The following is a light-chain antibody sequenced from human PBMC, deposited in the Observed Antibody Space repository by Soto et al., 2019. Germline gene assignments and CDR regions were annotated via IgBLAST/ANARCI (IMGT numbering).Light chain of an antibody. V-gene: IGKV3-20*01. CDR1: QSVSSSY. CDR2: GAS. J-gene: IGKJ1*01. Sequence: EIVLTQSPGTLSLSPGERGTLSCRASQSVSSSYLAWYQQTPGQAPRLLIYGASSRATGIPDRFSGSGSGTDFTLTISRLEPEDFAMYYCQQYGSSPKTFGQGTKVEIK. CDR3: QQYGSSPKT.